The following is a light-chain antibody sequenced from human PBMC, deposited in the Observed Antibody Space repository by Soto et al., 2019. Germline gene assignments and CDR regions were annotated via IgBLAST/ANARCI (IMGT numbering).Light chain of an antibody. J-gene: IGKJ1*01. CDR2: DAS. V-gene: IGKV1-5*01. CDR1: QSISSW. CDR3: QQYNTHRA. Sequence: DIQMTQSPSTLSASVGDRVTITCRASQSISSWLAWYQQKPGKAPKLLIYDASSLESGVPSRFSGSGSGTEFTLTISSLQPEDFATYYCQQYNTHRAFGQGTKVAI.